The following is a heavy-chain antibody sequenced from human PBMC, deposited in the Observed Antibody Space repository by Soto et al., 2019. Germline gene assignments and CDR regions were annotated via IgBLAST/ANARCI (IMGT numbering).Heavy chain of an antibody. CDR1: GFTFSSYS. CDR3: AGVLEWLLYAFSHRVPGSFDP. V-gene: IGHV3-21*01. J-gene: IGHJ5*02. D-gene: IGHD3-3*01. CDR2: ISSSSSYI. Sequence: GGSLRLSCAASGFTFSSYSMNWVRQAPGKGLEWVSSISSSSSYIYYADSVKGRFTISRDNAKNSLYLQMNSLRAEDTAVYYCAGVLEWLLYAFSHRVPGSFDPWGQGTLVTVSS.